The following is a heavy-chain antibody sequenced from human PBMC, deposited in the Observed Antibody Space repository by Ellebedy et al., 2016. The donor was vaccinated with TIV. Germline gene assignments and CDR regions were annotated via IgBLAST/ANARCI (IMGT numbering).Heavy chain of an antibody. J-gene: IGHJ4*02. D-gene: IGHD1-1*01. Sequence: MPSETLSLTCTVSGGSISGYYWSWIRQPPGKGLEWIGNIYYSGSTNYNPSLKSRVTMTVDPSKDQFSLKLHSMTAADTALYYCARLWTGVSTHLDYWGQGTLVTVSS. CDR2: IYYSGST. CDR1: GGSISGYY. CDR3: ARLWTGVSTHLDY. V-gene: IGHV4-59*08.